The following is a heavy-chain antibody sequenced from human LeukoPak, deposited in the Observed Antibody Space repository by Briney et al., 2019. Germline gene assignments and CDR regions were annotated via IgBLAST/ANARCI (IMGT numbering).Heavy chain of an antibody. CDR2: INHSGST. V-gene: IGHV4-34*01. CDR1: GGSFSGYY. Sequence: SETLSLTCAVYGGSFSGYYWSWIRQPPGKGLGWIGEINHSGSTNYNPSLKSRVTISVDTSKNQFSLKLSSVTAADTAVYYCARRSYYYDSSGYPFDYWGQGTLVTVSS. CDR3: ARRSYYYDSSGYPFDY. J-gene: IGHJ4*02. D-gene: IGHD3-22*01.